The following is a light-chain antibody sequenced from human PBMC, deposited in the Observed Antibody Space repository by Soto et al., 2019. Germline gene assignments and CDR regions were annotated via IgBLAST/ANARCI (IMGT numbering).Light chain of an antibody. Sequence: EIVLTQSPGTLSLSPGERATLSCRASQSVNNYLAWYQQTPGQAPRLLIYDASNRATGIPARFSGSGSGTDFTLTISSLEPEDFAVYYCQQRSNWPPAITFGQGTRLEI. J-gene: IGKJ5*01. V-gene: IGKV3-11*01. CDR1: QSVNNY. CDR2: DAS. CDR3: QQRSNWPPAIT.